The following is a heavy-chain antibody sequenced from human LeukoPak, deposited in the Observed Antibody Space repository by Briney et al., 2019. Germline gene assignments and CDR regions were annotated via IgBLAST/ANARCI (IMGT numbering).Heavy chain of an antibody. CDR3: VRDQGGAVSY. V-gene: IGHV3-48*01. CDR2: ISSLSGTI. D-gene: IGHD3-16*01. CDR1: GFTFRSYA. Sequence: PGGSLRLSCAASGFTFRSYAMHWVRQTPGKGLEWVSYISSLSGTIDYADSVKGRFIISRDNAKNSLFLQMNSLRAEDTAVYYCVRDQGGAVSYWGQGTLVTVSS. J-gene: IGHJ4*02.